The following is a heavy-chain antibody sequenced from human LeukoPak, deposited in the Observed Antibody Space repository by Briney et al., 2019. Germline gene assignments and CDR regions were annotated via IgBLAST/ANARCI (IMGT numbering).Heavy chain of an antibody. D-gene: IGHD6-19*01. CDR1: GGSFSGYY. J-gene: IGHJ6*03. CDR3: ARTIGYSSGYYMDV. CDR2: INHSGST. V-gene: IGHV4-34*01. Sequence: SETLSLTCAVYGGSFSGYYWSWIRQPPGKGLEWIGEINHSGSTNYNPSLKSRVTISVDTSKNQFSLKLSSVTAADTAVYYCARTIGYSSGYYMDVWGKGTTVTISS.